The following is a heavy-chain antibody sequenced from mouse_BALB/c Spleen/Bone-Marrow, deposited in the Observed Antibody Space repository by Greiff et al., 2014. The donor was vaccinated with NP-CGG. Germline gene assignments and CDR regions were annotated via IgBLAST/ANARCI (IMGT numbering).Heavy chain of an antibody. CDR3: TRGANPYYYTMDY. V-gene: IGHV1S127*01. Sequence: QGQLKGAGAELGEPGASVKMFCKGSGYTFTSYWVHWGEQRPGQGLWGIGVLDPSDSYTTYNQKFKGKATLTVDTSSNTAYMQLSSLTSEDSAVYYCTRGANPYYYTMDYWGQGTSVTVSS. CDR1: GYTFTSYW. J-gene: IGHJ4*01. CDR2: LDPSDSYT. D-gene: IGHD4-1*01.